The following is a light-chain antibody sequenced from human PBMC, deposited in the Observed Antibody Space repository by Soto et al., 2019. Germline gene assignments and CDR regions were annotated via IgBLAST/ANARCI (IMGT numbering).Light chain of an antibody. J-gene: IGKJ1*01. Sequence: ELVLTQSPATLSLSPVERATLSCRASQSISNYLAWYKQKRGQAPRLLIYGASSRATGIPDRFSGSGSGTEFTLTISRLEPEDLEVYYCQQYGSSHRTFGQGTKVDIK. CDR3: QQYGSSHRT. V-gene: IGKV3-20*01. CDR2: GAS. CDR1: QSISNY.